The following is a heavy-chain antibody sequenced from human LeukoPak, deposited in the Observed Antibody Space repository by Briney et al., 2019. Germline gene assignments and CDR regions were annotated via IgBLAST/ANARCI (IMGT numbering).Heavy chain of an antibody. CDR1: GYSFTSYG. D-gene: IGHD3-22*01. CDR3: ARDGYDSSGYYSDYFDY. Sequence: ASVKVSCKASGYSFTSYGIIWVRQAPGQGLEWMGWISAYNGNTNYAQKLQGRVTMTTDTSTSTAYMELRSLRSDDTAVYYCARDGYDSSGYYSDYFDYWGQGTLVTVSP. CDR2: ISAYNGNT. V-gene: IGHV1-18*01. J-gene: IGHJ4*02.